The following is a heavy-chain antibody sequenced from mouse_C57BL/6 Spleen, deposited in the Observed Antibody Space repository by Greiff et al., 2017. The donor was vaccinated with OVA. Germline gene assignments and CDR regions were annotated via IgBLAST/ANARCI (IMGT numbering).Heavy chain of an antibody. J-gene: IGHJ2*01. CDR3: ARRLYGSSGD. D-gene: IGHD1-1*01. Sequence: VQLQQSGPELVKPGSSVKLSCKASGYTFTSYWMHWVKQRPIQGLEWIGNIDPSDSETHYNQKFKDKATLTVDKSSSTAYMQLSSLTSEDSAVYYCARRLYGSSGDWGQGTTLTVSS. CDR1: GYTFTSYW. V-gene: IGHV1-52*01. CDR2: IDPSDSET.